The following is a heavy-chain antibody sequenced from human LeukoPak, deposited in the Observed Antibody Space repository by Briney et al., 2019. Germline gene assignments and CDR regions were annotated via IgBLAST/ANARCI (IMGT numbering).Heavy chain of an antibody. CDR3: SRGGNQYYFDY. Sequence: PGGSLRLSCAASGFTVSSSYMSWVRQAPGKGLEWVSVIYSGGSIYYADSVKGRFTISRDNSKNTLYLQMNSLRVEDTAVYYCSRGGNQYYFDYWGQGTLVTVSS. D-gene: IGHD3-10*01. CDR1: GFTVSSSY. CDR2: IYSGGSI. J-gene: IGHJ4*02. V-gene: IGHV3-66*01.